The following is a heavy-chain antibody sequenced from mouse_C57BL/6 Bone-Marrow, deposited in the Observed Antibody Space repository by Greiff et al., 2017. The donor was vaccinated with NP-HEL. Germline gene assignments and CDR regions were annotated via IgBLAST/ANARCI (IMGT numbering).Heavy chain of an antibody. D-gene: IGHD2-2*01. CDR3: ARGGENYGYDEGWYFDV. CDR1: GYTFTSYW. J-gene: IGHJ1*03. V-gene: IGHV1-64*01. CDR2: IHPNSGST. Sequence: QVQLQQPGAELVKPGASVKLSCKASGYTFTSYWMHWVKQRPGQGLEWIGMIHPNSGSTNYNEKFKSKATLTVDKSSSTAYMQLSSLTSEDSAVYYCARGGENYGYDEGWYFDVWGTGTTVTVSS.